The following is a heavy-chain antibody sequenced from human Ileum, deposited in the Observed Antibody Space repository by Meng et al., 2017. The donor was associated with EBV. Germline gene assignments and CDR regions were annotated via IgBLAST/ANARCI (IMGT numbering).Heavy chain of an antibody. CDR3: ARAHPVVYFFDY. Sequence: QLPLQESGSGLVKPSQTLSLNCDVSGGSISSGGHSWSWIRQPPGKGLEWIGDIQHSGSTYYNPSLKSRVTISVDRSRNQFSLKLSSVTAADTAVYYCARAHPVVYFFDYWGQGTLVTVSS. D-gene: IGHD4-23*01. CDR1: GGSISSGGHS. CDR2: IQHSGST. J-gene: IGHJ4*02. V-gene: IGHV4-30-2*01.